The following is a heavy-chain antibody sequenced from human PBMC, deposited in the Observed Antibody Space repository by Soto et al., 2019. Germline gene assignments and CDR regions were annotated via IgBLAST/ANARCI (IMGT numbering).Heavy chain of an antibody. D-gene: IGHD3-22*01. CDR1: GGTFSSYA. CDR2: IIPIFGTA. V-gene: IGHV1-69*05. CDR3: ARAGLTYYYDSSGYYYPSA. Sequence: GASVKVSCKASGGTFSSYAISWVRQAPGQGLGWMGGIIPIFGTANYAQKFQGRVTMTTDESTSTAYMELRSLRSEDTAVYYCARAGLTYYYDSSGYYYPSAWGQGTLVTVSS. J-gene: IGHJ5*02.